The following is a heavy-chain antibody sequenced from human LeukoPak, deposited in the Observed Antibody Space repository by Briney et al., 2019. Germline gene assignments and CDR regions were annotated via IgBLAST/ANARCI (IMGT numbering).Heavy chain of an antibody. J-gene: IGHJ4*02. Sequence: GGSLRLSCAASGFTFSSYSMNWVRQAPGKGLEWVSAISGSGGSTYYADSVKGRFTISRDNSKNTLYLQMNSLRAEDTAVYYCAKDGDGDYGFDYWGQGTLVTVSS. CDR3: AKDGDGDYGFDY. CDR2: ISGSGGST. CDR1: GFTFSSYS. V-gene: IGHV3-23*01. D-gene: IGHD4-17*01.